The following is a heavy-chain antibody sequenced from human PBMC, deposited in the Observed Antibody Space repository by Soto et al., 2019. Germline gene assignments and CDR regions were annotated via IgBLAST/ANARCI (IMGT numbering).Heavy chain of an antibody. J-gene: IGHJ6*02. D-gene: IGHD3-22*01. V-gene: IGHV4-4*02. Sequence: PSETLFLTCAVSGCSISSPNLWTWVRQPPGKGLEWIGEIYHIGSTTFNPSLKSRVTVSVDKSKNHFSLKLSSVTAADTAVYYCAREGYYDSSGYHYGMDVWGQGTTVTVSS. CDR2: IYHIGST. CDR3: AREGYYDSSGYHYGMDV. CDR1: GCSISSPNL.